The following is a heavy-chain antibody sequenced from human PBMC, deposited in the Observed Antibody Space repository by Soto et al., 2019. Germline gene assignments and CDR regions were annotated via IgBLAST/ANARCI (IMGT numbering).Heavy chain of an antibody. D-gene: IGHD5-12*01. CDR3: ARGYDYYYYGMDV. Sequence: SETLSLTCTVSGGSISSSSYYWGWIRQPPGKGLEWIGRIYYSVNTYYNPSLKSRVTISVDTSKNKFSLKLSSVTAADTAVYYCARGYDYYYYGMDVWGQGTTVTVSS. V-gene: IGHV4-39*07. J-gene: IGHJ6*02. CDR2: IYYSVNT. CDR1: GGSISSSSYY.